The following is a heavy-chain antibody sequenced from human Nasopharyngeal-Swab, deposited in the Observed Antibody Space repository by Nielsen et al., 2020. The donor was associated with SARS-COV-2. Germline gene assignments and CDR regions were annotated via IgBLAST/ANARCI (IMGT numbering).Heavy chain of an antibody. CDR2: IYHSGST. CDR3: ARGIVVVPAAIVADAFDI. V-gene: IGHV4-4*02. CDR1: GGSISSSNW. J-gene: IGHJ3*02. D-gene: IGHD2-2*01. Sequence: SETLSLTCAVSGGSISSSNWWSWVRQPPGKGLEWIGEIYHSGSTNYNQSLKSRVTISVDKSKNQFSLRLSSVTAADTAVYYCARGIVVVPAAIVADAFDIWGQGTMVTVSS.